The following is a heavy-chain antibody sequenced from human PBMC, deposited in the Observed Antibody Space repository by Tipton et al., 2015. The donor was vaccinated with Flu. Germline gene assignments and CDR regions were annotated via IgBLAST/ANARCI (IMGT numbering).Heavy chain of an antibody. CDR2: INHSGST. J-gene: IGHJ6*03. D-gene: IGHD3-10*01. CDR3: ARGKGNYYGSGSYLANRGRATYYYYYYYMNV. CDR1: GGSFSGYY. Sequence: TLSLTCAVYGGSFSGYYWSWIRQPPGKGLEWIGEINHSGSTNYNPSLKSRVTISVDTSKNQFSLKLSSVTAADTAVYYCARGKGNYYGSGSYLANRGRATYYYYYYYMNVWGKGTTVTVSS. V-gene: IGHV4-34*01.